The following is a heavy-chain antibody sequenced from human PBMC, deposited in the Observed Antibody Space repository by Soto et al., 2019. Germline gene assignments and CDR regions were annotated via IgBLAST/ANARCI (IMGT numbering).Heavy chain of an antibody. CDR1: GFTFISYS. CDR2: ISSSSSTI. J-gene: IGHJ5*02. D-gene: IGHD3-22*01. Sequence: GGSXRLSCASSGFTFISYSMNWVRQAPGKGLEWVSYISSSSSTIYYADSVKGRFTISRDNAKNSLYLQMNSLRDEDTAVYYCARDKADYYDSSGYFTWGQGTLVTVSS. CDR3: ARDKADYYDSSGYFT. V-gene: IGHV3-48*02.